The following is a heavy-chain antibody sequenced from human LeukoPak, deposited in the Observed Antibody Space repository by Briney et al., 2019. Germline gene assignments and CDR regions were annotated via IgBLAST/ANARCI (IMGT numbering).Heavy chain of an antibody. J-gene: IGHJ5*02. CDR1: GFAFSTYE. CDR2: ITISGHTK. V-gene: IGHV3-48*03. Sequence: GGSLRLSCAAAGFAFSTYEMSWVRQAPGKGLEWIADITISGHTKNYADSVKGRFTISRDNARSSLYLQMNSLRVEDTGVFYCARGDPHADLWGQGTLVTVSS. CDR3: ARGDPHADL.